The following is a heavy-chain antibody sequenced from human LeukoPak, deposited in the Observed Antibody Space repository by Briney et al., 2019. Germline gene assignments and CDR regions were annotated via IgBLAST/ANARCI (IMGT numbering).Heavy chain of an antibody. Sequence: SQTLSLTCTVSGGSISSGSYYWSWIRQPAGKGLDWIGRIYTTGSTNYNPSLKSRVTISVDTSKNQFSLKLSSVTAADTAVYYCARASYSYDINGWVPFDYWGQGTLVTVSS. V-gene: IGHV4-61*02. D-gene: IGHD3-22*01. CDR2: IYTTGST. CDR3: ARASYSYDINGWVPFDY. CDR1: GGSISSGSYY. J-gene: IGHJ4*02.